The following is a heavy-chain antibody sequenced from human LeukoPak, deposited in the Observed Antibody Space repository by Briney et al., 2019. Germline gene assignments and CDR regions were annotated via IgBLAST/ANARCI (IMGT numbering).Heavy chain of an antibody. CDR2: IYYSGST. CDR3: AITYYDILTGAPGDY. CDR1: GGSISSYY. Sequence: SETLSLTCTVSGGSISSYYWSWIRQPPGKGLEWIGYIYYSGSTNYNPSLKSRVTISVDTSKNQFSLKLSSVTAADTAVYYCAITYYDILTGAPGDYWGQGTLVTVSS. D-gene: IGHD3-9*01. J-gene: IGHJ4*02. V-gene: IGHV4-59*08.